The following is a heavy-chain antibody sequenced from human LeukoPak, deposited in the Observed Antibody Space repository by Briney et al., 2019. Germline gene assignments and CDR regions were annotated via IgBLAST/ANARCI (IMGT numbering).Heavy chain of an antibody. J-gene: IGHJ4*02. CDR3: ARPRELRPYFDY. V-gene: IGHV3-30-3*01. CDR2: ISYDGSNK. Sequence: GGSLRFSCAASGFTFSSYAMHWVRQAPGKGLEWVAVISYDGSNKYYADSVKGRFTISRDNSKNTLYLQMNSLRAEDTAVYYCARPRELRPYFDYWGQGTLVTVSS. D-gene: IGHD3-10*01. CDR1: GFTFSSYA.